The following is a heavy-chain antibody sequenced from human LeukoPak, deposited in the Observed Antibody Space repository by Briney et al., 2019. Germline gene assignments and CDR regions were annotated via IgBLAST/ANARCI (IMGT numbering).Heavy chain of an antibody. J-gene: IGHJ5*02. CDR2: IDPSDSYT. CDR1: GSSFTSYW. D-gene: IGHD3-9*01. Sequence: GESLKISCKGSGSSFTSYWISWVRQMPGKGLEWMGRIDPSDSYTNYSPSFQGHVTISADKSISTAYLQWSSLKASDTAMYYCARHPPPTYYDILTGYYSYNWFDPWGQGTLVTVSS. V-gene: IGHV5-10-1*01. CDR3: ARHPPPTYYDILTGYYSYNWFDP.